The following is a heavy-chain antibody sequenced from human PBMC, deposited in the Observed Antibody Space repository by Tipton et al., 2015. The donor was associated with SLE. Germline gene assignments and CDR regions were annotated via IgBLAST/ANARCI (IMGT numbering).Heavy chain of an antibody. V-gene: IGHV3-30*04. D-gene: IGHD6-19*01. CDR1: GFTFSSYA. CDR3: AGHQPGLVDAFDI. Sequence: SLRLSCAASGFTFSSYAMHWVRQAPGKGLEWVAVISYDGSNKYYADSVKGRFTISRDNSKNTLYLQMNSLRAEDTAVYYCAGHQPGLVDAFDIWGQGTMVTVSS. CDR2: ISYDGSNK. J-gene: IGHJ3*02.